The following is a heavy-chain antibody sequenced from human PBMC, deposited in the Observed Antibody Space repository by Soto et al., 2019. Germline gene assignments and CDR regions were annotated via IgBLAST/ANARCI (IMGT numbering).Heavy chain of an antibody. Sequence: QVQLVQSGAEVKKPGASVKVSCKASGYTFTSYGISWVRQAPGQGLEWMGWISAYNGNTNYAQKLQGRVTMTTDTSRSIXYMELRSLRSDDTAVYYCARDLRVGGWNPGRYFQHWGQGTLVTVSS. V-gene: IGHV1-18*01. D-gene: IGHD6-19*01. CDR3: ARDLRVGGWNPGRYFQH. CDR1: GYTFTSYG. CDR2: ISAYNGNT. J-gene: IGHJ1*01.